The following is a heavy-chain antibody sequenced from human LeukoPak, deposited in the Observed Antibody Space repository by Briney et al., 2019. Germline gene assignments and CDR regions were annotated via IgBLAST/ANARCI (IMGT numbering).Heavy chain of an antibody. CDR2: MNHSGSA. V-gene: IGHV4-34*01. CDR1: GGSFSGYY. CDR3: ARVEAFDI. Sequence: QPSETLSLTCAVYGGSFSGYYWTWIRQPPGKGLEWIGEMNHSGSANYNPSLKSRVTISVDTSKNQFSLKLSSVTAADTAVYYCARVEAFDIWGQGTMVTVSS. D-gene: IGHD3-3*01. J-gene: IGHJ3*02.